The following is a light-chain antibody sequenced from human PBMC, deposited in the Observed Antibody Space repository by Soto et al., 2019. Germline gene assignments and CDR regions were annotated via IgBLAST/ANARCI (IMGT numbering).Light chain of an antibody. J-gene: IGKJ1*01. CDR2: GAS. V-gene: IGKV3-20*01. Sequence: EIVLTQSPATLSLSPGERATLSCRASQSVSNNYLAWYQQKPGQAPRLLIYGASSRATGIPDRFSGSGSGTDFTLTISRLEPEDFAVFYCQQYGRSSWTFGQGTKVDIK. CDR3: QQYGRSSWT. CDR1: QSVSNNY.